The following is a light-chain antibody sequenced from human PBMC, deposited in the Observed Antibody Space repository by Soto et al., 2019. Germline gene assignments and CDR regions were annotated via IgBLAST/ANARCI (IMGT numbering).Light chain of an antibody. Sequence: DIQMTQSPSTLSASVGDRVTITCRASQSVSSWLAWYQQKPGKAPKLLIYAASTLQSGVPSRFSGSGSGTEFTLTISSLRPEDFATYYCQQSDSTSWTFGQGTKVDIK. CDR3: QQSDSTSWT. CDR2: AAS. CDR1: QSVSSW. J-gene: IGKJ1*01. V-gene: IGKV1-5*01.